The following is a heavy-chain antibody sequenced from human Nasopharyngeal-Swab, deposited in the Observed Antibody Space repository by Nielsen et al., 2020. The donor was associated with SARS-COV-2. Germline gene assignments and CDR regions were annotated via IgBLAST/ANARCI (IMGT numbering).Heavy chain of an antibody. V-gene: IGHV3-48*01. CDR3: ARGGWYPDY. J-gene: IGHJ4*02. CDR2: SSSGNTPTI. Sequence: GESLKISCAVSGFTLKSYGMNWIRQAPGKGLEWISYSSSGNTPTIYYADSVEGRFTISRDNAKNSLSLQMNSLRAEDTAVYYCARGGWYPDYWGQGTLVTVSS. D-gene: IGHD6-19*01. CDR1: GFTLKSYG.